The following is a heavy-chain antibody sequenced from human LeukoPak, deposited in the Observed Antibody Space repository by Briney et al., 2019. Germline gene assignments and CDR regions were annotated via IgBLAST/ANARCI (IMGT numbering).Heavy chain of an antibody. J-gene: IGHJ2*01. CDR1: GYTFTSYY. Sequence: ASVKVSCTASGYTFTSYYIHWVRQAPGQGLEWMGIINPSGGSTSYAQKFQGRVTMTRDTSTSTVYMELSSLRSEDTAVYYCARSGSSGWYHFDLWGRGTLVTVSS. V-gene: IGHV1-46*01. CDR3: ARSGSSGWYHFDL. D-gene: IGHD6-19*01. CDR2: INPSGGST.